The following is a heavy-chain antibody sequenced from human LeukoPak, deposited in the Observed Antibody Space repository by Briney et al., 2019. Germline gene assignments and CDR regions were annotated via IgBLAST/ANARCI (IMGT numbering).Heavy chain of an antibody. V-gene: IGHV3-21*01. CDR2: ISVRSNYR. CDR1: GFTFSNYW. D-gene: IGHD3-22*01. Sequence: PGGSLRLSCAASGFTFSNYWMTWVRQAPGKGLEWVSSISVRSNYRYYADSVRGRFTISRDDARDSLFLQMNSLRAEDTAVYFCVRLRRNNDRSGYYYYYDYWGQGTLVTVSS. CDR3: VRLRRNNDRSGYYYYYDY. J-gene: IGHJ4*02.